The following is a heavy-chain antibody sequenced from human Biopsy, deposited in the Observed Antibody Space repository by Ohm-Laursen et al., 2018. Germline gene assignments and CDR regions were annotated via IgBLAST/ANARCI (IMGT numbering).Heavy chain of an antibody. Sequence: LSLTCTVSGGSISGSSWSWIRQAPGRGLEWVGYISYSGSTSNNPSLKSRLTISVDRSKNQISLKVTSVTAADTAVYYCAKHGSGWTGDDALHIWGQGTMVTVSS. V-gene: IGHV4-59*08. D-gene: IGHD6-19*01. CDR1: GGSISGSS. J-gene: IGHJ3*02. CDR2: ISYSGST. CDR3: AKHGSGWTGDDALHI.